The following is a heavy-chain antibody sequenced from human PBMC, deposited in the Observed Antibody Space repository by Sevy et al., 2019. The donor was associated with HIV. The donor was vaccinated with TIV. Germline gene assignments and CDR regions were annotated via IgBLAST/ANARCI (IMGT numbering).Heavy chain of an antibody. CDR2: IYYSGST. CDR3: ARDQYSGSYSYFDY. D-gene: IGHD1-26*01. V-gene: IGHV4-61*01. Sequence: SETLSLTCTVSGGSVSSGSYYWSWIRQPPGKGLEWIGYIYYSGSTNYNPSLKSRVTISVDTSKNQFSPKLSSVTAADTAVYYCARDQYSGSYSYFDYWGQGTLVTVSS. CDR1: GGSVSSGSYY. J-gene: IGHJ4*02.